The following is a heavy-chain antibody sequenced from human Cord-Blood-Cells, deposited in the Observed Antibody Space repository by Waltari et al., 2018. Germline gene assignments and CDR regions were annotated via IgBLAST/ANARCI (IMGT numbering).Heavy chain of an antibody. CDR3: ARAVRALNWFDP. J-gene: IGHJ5*02. CDR1: GYTFTSPS. V-gene: IGHV1-46*01. Sequence: QVQLVQSGAEVKKPGASVKVSCKASGYTFTSPSMHWVRQARGPGLEWMGIINPSGGSTSYAEKVLGRVTMTRDTSTSTVYMWLSSRRSEDTAVYYCARAVRALNWFDPWGQGTLVTVAS. CDR2: INPSGGST. D-gene: IGHD2-2*01.